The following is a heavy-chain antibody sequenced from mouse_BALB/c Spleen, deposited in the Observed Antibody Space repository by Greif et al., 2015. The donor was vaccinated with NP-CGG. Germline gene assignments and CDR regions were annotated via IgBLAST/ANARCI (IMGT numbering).Heavy chain of an antibody. CDR3: ARLFYRYDGDY. J-gene: IGHJ4*01. CDR1: GFNIKDTY. V-gene: IGHV14-3*02. D-gene: IGHD2-14*01. Sequence: EVQLQQSGAELVKPGASVKLSCTASGFNIKDTYMHWVKQRPEQGLEWIGRIDPANGNTKYDPKFQGKATITADTSSNTAYLQLSSLTSEDTAVYYCARLFYRYDGDYWGQGTSVTVSS. CDR2: IDPANGNT.